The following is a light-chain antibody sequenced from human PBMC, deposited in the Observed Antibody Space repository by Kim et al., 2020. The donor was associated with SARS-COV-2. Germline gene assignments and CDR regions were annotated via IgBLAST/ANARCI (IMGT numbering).Light chain of an antibody. Sequence: GQSITISCPGNSSDIGGFNYVSWFQQHPGKAPQLMIYFVTERPSGVSSRFSGSKSGNTASLTISGLQAEDEADYYCISFTTVSTWVFGGGTQLTVL. CDR1: SSDIGGFNY. V-gene: IGLV2-14*04. J-gene: IGLJ3*02. CDR2: FVT. CDR3: ISFTTVSTWV.